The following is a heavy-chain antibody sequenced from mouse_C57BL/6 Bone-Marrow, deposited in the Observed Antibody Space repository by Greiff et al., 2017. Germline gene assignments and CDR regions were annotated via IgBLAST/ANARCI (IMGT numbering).Heavy chain of an antibody. CDR2: INPNNGGT. J-gene: IGHJ2*01. Sequence: VQLQQSGPELVKPGASVKIPCKASGYTFTDYNMDWVKQSHGKSLEWIGDINPNNGGTIYNQKFKGKATLTVDKSSSTAYMELRSLTSEDTAVYYCARSPMASYYFDYWGQGTTLTVSS. CDR3: ARSPMASYYFDY. CDR1: GYTFTDYN. D-gene: IGHD1-1*02. V-gene: IGHV1-18*01.